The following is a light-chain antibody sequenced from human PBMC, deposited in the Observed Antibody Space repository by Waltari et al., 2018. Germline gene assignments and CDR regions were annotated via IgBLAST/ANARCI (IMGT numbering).Light chain of an antibody. J-gene: IGKJ3*01. CDR1: QSVSSS. V-gene: IGKV3D-15*01. CDR2: GAS. CDR3: QQNSDWPLT. Sequence: EIVMTQSPATLSLSPGERATLSCRASQSVSSSLAWYQQKPGKPPRLLIYGASSRATGIPDRFSGSGSETDFTLSIRSLEPEDVAVYYCQQNSDWPLTFGPGTKLDIK.